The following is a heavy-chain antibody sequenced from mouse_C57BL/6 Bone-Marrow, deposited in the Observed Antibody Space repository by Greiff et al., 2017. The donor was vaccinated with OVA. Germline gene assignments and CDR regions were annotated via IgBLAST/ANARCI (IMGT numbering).Heavy chain of an antibody. J-gene: IGHJ2*01. CDR3: TTYRY. Sequence: LVESGAELVRPGASVKLSCTASGFNIKDDYMHWVKERPEQGLEWIGWIDPENGDTEYASKFQGKATITPDTPSKTLYLHLSSLTSEDTAVYYCTTYRYWGQGTTLTVSS. V-gene: IGHV14-4*01. CDR1: GFNIKDDY. CDR2: IDPENGDT.